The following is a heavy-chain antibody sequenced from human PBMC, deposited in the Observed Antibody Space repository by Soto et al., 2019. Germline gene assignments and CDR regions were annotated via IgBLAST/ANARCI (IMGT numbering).Heavy chain of an antibody. Sequence: QVHLVQSGVEVKTPGASVKVSCQASGYTFFTYDIIWVRQAPGKGLEWRGWISTYSGDTKYAQKFQGRVTMTTDTSKTTASLELRSLRSDDTAVYYCARHHGPTTSETWFDPWGQGTLVTVSS. D-gene: IGHD5-12*01. CDR2: ISTYSGDT. CDR1: GYTFFTYD. V-gene: IGHV1-18*01. J-gene: IGHJ5*02. CDR3: ARHHGPTTSETWFDP.